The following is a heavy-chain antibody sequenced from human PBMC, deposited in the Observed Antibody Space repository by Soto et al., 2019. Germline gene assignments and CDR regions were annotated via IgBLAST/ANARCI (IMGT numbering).Heavy chain of an antibody. CDR3: ARRWLGKYYFDY. V-gene: IGHV4-34*01. CDR2: INHSGST. D-gene: IGHD6-19*01. J-gene: IGHJ4*02. CDR1: GGSFSGYY. Sequence: QVQLQQWGAGLLKPSETLSLTCAVYGGSFSGYYWSWIRQPPGKGLEWIGEINHSGSTNYNPSLKSRVTISVDTSKNQFSLKLSSVTAADTAVYYCARRWLGKYYFDYWGQGTLVTVSS.